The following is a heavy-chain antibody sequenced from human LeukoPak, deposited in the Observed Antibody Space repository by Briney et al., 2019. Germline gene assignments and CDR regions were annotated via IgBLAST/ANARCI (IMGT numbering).Heavy chain of an antibody. D-gene: IGHD3-3*02. CDR1: GFTITNAR. CDR3: TTGYGHSDFDY. V-gene: IGHV3-15*01. J-gene: IGHJ4*02. CDR2: IKSKIDGGTT. Sequence: GRSLRLSCPASGFTITNARMGWVRQAPGKGLEWVGLIKSKIDGGTTDLAAPVKGRFTISTDDSKHTLYLQMNSLKTEDTAVYYCTTGYGHSDFDYWGQGTLVTVSS.